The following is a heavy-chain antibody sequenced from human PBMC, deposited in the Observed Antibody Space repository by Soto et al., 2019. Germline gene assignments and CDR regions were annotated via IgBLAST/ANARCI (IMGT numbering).Heavy chain of an antibody. CDR2: ISGSGGST. J-gene: IGHJ4*02. V-gene: IGHV3-23*01. CDR3: AEERIQRWNVDY. Sequence: EVQLLESGGGLVQPGGSLRLSCAASGFTFSSYAMSWVRQAPGKGLEWVSAISGSGGSTYYADSVKGRFTISRDNSKNALYLQISRLRAEDTAVYYCAEERIQRWNVDYWGQGTMVTVSS. CDR1: GFTFSSYA. D-gene: IGHD5-18*01.